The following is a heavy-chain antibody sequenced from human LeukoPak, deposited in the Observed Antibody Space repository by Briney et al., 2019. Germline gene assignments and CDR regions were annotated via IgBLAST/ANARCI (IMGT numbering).Heavy chain of an antibody. CDR1: GGTFSSYA. J-gene: IGHJ4*02. CDR2: IIPIFGTA. Sequence: SVKVSCKAPGGTFSSYAISWVRQAPGQGLEWMGRIIPIFGTANYAQKFQGRVTITTDESTSTAYMELSSLRSEDTAVYYCAIDESYYFDYWGQGTLVTVSS. CDR3: AIDESYYFDY. V-gene: IGHV1-69*05.